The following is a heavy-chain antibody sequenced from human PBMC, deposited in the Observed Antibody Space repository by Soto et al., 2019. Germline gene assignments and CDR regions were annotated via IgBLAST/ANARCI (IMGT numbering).Heavy chain of an antibody. CDR2: IYYSGST. CDR3: ARERYGSVGYYYSSDDCYYGIDV. CDR1: GGSISSGGYY. Sequence: PSETLSLTCTVSGGSISSGGYYWSWIRQHPGKGLEWIGYIYYSGSTNYNPSLKSRVTISVDTSRNQFSLKLSSVTAADTAVYYCARERYGSVGYYYSSDDCYYGIDVWGQGTKVTVSS. J-gene: IGHJ6*02. V-gene: IGHV4-61*08. D-gene: IGHD3-3*01.